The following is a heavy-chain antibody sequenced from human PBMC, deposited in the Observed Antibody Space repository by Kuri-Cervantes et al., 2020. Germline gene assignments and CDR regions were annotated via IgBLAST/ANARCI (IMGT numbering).Heavy chain of an antibody. CDR2: ISGSGGGT. V-gene: IGHV3-23*01. CDR3: AKDLRRVEGGYFDY. J-gene: IGHJ4*02. Sequence: GESLKISCAASGFTFSSYAMSWVRQAPGKGLEWVSGISGSGGGTYYADSVKGRFTISRDNSKNTLYLQMNSLRAEDTAVYYCAKDLRRVEGGYFDYWGQGTLVTVSS. CDR1: GFTFSSYA.